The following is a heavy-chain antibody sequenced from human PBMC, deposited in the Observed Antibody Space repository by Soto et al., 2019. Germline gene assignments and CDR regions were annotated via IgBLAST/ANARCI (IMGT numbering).Heavy chain of an antibody. V-gene: IGHV1-69*01. CDR3: ARDPRWRGGTTRRIHYYGMDV. CDR2: IIPIFGTA. J-gene: IGHJ6*02. CDR1: GGTFSSYA. D-gene: IGHD1-1*01. Sequence: VKVSCKASGGTFSSYAISWVRQAPGQGLEWMGGIIPIFGTANYAQKFQGRVTITADESTSTAYMELSSLRSEDTAVYYCARDPRWRGGTTRRIHYYGMDVWGQGATVTVSS.